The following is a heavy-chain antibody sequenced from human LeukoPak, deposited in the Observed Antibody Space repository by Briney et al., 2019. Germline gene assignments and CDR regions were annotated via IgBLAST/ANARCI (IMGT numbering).Heavy chain of an antibody. D-gene: IGHD3-10*01. Sequence: ASVKVSCTASGYTFTSYGISWARQAPGQGLEWMGWISAYNGNTNYAQKLQGRVTMTTDTSTSTAYMELRSLRSDDTAVYYCARDTAVWCGELPAHFDYWGQGTLVTVSS. CDR1: GYTFTSYG. J-gene: IGHJ4*02. V-gene: IGHV1-18*01. CDR3: ARDTAVWCGELPAHFDY. CDR2: ISAYNGNT.